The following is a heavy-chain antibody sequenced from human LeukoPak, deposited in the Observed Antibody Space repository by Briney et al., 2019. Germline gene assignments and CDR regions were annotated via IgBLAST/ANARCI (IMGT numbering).Heavy chain of an antibody. CDR3: ARGPPIVVVTAQLDY. Sequence: SETLSLTCAVSGYSISGGYYWGWIRQPPGKGLEWIGRFYHSGSTYYNPSLKMRVTISVDTSKNEFSLKLSSVTAADTAVYYCARGPPIVVVTAQLDYWGQGTLVTVSS. J-gene: IGHJ4*02. CDR2: FYHSGST. D-gene: IGHD2-21*02. V-gene: IGHV4-38-2*01. CDR1: GYSISGGYY.